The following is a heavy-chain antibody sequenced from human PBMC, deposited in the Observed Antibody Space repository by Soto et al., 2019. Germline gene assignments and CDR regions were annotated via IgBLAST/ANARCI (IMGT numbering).Heavy chain of an antibody. D-gene: IGHD3-3*01. CDR1: GFTFSSYG. CDR2: ISGSGGST. V-gene: IGHV3-23*01. CDR3: ARVRFVESDAFDS. J-gene: IGHJ3*02. Sequence: GGSLRLSCAASGFTFSSYGMSWVRQAPGKGLEWVSAISGSGGSTYYADSVKGRFTISRDNSKNTLYLQMNSLRAEDTAVYYCARVRFVESDAFDSFGQGTMVTVAS.